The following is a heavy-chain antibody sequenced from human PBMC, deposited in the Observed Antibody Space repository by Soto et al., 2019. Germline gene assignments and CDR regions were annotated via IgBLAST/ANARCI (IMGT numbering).Heavy chain of an antibody. Sequence: EVQLVESGGGLVQPGGSLRLSCAASGFTFSNSWMTWVRQAPGKGLEWVANMNQDGSEKYYEDSVKGRFTISRDNAKNSLSLQMNSLRAEDTAVYFCARDNRGTFDHWGQGALVTVSS. D-gene: IGHD7-27*01. CDR2: MNQDGSEK. CDR1: GFTFSNSW. J-gene: IGHJ4*02. CDR3: ARDNRGTFDH. V-gene: IGHV3-7*03.